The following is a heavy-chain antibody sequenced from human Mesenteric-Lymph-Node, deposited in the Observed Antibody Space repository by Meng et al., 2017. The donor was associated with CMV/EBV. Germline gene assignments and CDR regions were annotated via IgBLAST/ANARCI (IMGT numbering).Heavy chain of an antibody. CDR1: GFTVSSNY. J-gene: IGHJ3*02. CDR3: ARQYCGDNSCWGAFDI. Sequence: GESLKISCAASGFTVSSNYMSWVRQAPGKGLEWVSVIYSGGSTYYADSVKGRFTISRDNAKNTLYLQMNSLRAEDTAVYYCARQYCGDNSCWGAFDIWGQGTVVTVSS. V-gene: IGHV3-66*04. CDR2: IYSGGST. D-gene: IGHD2-21*01.